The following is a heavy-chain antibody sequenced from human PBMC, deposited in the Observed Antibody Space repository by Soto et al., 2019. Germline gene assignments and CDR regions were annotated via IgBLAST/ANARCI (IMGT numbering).Heavy chain of an antibody. Sequence: HPGGSLRLSCAASGFTFSSYAMSWVRQAPGKGLEWVSAISGSGGSTYYADSVKGRFTISRDNSKNTLYLQMNSLRAEDTAVYYCARDHGATNAFDIWGQGTMVTVSS. CDR2: ISGSGGST. CDR3: ARDHGATNAFDI. D-gene: IGHD5-12*01. CDR1: GFTFSSYA. V-gene: IGHV3-23*01. J-gene: IGHJ3*02.